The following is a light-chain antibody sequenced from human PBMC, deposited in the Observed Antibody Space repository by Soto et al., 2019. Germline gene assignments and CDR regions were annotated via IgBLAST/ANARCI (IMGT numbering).Light chain of an antibody. J-gene: IGLJ2*01. Sequence: QSVLTQPASVSGSPGQSIAISCTGTSSDVGAYNYVSWYQQHPGKAPKLMLHDVNNRPSGISDRFSGSKSGNTASLTISGLQSEDEADYYCSSYTSTSTLVFGGGTKLTVL. CDR1: SSDVGAYNY. V-gene: IGLV2-14*03. CDR2: DVN. CDR3: SSYTSTSTLV.